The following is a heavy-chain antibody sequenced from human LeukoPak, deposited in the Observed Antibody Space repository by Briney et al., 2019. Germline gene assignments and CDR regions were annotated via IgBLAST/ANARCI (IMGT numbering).Heavy chain of an antibody. Sequence: PGGSLRLSCAASGFTFSDYYMSWIRQAPGKGLEWVSYISSSGSTIYYADSVKGRFTISRDNAKNSLYLQMNSLRAGDTAVYYCAKDQGYYYDSSGYYYFAYWGQGILVTVSS. D-gene: IGHD3-22*01. CDR3: AKDQGYYYDSSGYYYFAY. CDR2: ISSSGSTI. CDR1: GFTFSDYY. V-gene: IGHV3-11*01. J-gene: IGHJ4*02.